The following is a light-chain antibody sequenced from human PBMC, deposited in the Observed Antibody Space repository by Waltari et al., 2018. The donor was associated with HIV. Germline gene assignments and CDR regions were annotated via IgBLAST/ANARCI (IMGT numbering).Light chain of an antibody. CDR3: QQRSSWPRIT. CDR1: QDIGNY. V-gene: IGKV3-11*01. CDR2: AAS. J-gene: IGKJ5*01. Sequence: IVLTQSPATLSLSPGERATLSCRASQDIGNYLAWYQQKPGQPPRLLIFAASSRATGVPDRFSGSGSGTDFTLTISSLESEDFAVYYCQQRSSWPRITFGQGTRLDIK.